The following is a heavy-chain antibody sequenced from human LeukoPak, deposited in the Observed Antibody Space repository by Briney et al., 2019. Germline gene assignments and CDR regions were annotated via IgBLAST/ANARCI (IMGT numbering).Heavy chain of an antibody. V-gene: IGHV1-69*13. CDR3: AWQQLVRGTDQ. CDR2: IIPIFCPA. CDR1: GGTSSSYS. J-gene: IGHJ4*02. D-gene: IGHD3-10*01. Sequence: ASVKVSYMASGGTSSSYSFNWVRQAPGQGLEGMGGIIPIFCPANYAQKFHDRVTITGSESTSTAYVELSSLNYDYTAVYYWAWQQLVRGTDQWGQGTMVTVSS.